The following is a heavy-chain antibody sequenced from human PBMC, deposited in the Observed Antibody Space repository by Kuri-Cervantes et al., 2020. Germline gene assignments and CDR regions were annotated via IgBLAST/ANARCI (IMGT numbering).Heavy chain of an antibody. Sequence: GESLKISCAASGFTFSSYAMHWVRQAPGKGLEWVAVISYDGSNKYYADSVKGRFTISRDNSKNTLYLQMNSLRAEDTAVYYCARDRVVVTAIVEYYFDYWGQGTLVTVSS. CDR3: ARDRVVVTAIVEYYFDY. J-gene: IGHJ4*02. CDR2: ISYDGSNK. CDR1: GFTFSSYA. D-gene: IGHD2-21*02. V-gene: IGHV3-30-3*01.